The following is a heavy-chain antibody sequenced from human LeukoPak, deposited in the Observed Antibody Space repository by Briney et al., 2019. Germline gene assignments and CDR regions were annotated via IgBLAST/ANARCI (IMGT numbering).Heavy chain of an antibody. D-gene: IGHD6-19*01. J-gene: IGHJ4*02. CDR2: IYTSGST. CDR1: GGSISSGSYY. V-gene: IGHV4-61*02. Sequence: SQTLSLTCTVSGGSISSGSYYWSWLRQPAGKGLEWIGRIYTSGSTNYNPSLKSRVTISVDTSKNQFSLKLSSVTAADTAVYYCARDRGGQWLGGTDYRGQGTLVTVSS. CDR3: ARDRGGQWLGGTDY.